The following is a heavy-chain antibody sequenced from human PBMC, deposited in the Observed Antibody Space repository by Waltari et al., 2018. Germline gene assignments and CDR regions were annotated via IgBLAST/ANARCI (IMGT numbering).Heavy chain of an antibody. Sequence: EVQLEESGGGLVQPGGSLRLSCAASGFMFSNYAMSWVRQSPGKGLEWVSSVSGSGDTTNYADSVKGRFTISRDNAKNSLYLQMNSLRAEDTALYYCARGSPLDYWGQGTLVTVSS. CDR1: GFMFSNYA. V-gene: IGHV3-23*04. D-gene: IGHD6-19*01. CDR2: VSGSGDTT. J-gene: IGHJ4*02. CDR3: ARGSPLDY.